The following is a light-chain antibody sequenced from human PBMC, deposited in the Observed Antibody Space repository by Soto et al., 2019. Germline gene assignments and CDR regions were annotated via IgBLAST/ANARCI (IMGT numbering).Light chain of an antibody. CDR3: QQYGSSGT. V-gene: IGKV3-20*01. J-gene: IGKJ1*01. Sequence: ENVLKQSPGTLSLYPGERATLSCRASQSVSNNYLAWYQQKPGQAPRLLIYGASNRATGIPDRFSGSGSGTDFTLTISRLEPEDFAVYYCQQYGSSGTFGQGTKVDI. CDR2: GAS. CDR1: QSVSNNY.